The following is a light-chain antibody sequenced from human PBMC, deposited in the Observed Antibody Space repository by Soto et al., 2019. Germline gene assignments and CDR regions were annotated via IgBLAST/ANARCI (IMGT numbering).Light chain of an antibody. CDR1: SSDVGAYNY. J-gene: IGLJ1*01. CDR2: HVS. V-gene: IGLV2-14*01. Sequence: QSVLTQPASVSGSPGQWITISCTGTSSDVGAYNYVSWYQQHPAKIPKLMIYHVSNRPSGVSDRFPGSKSGNTASLTISGLQAEDEADYYCYSYTTSSTYVFGTGTKVTVL. CDR3: YSYTTSSTYV.